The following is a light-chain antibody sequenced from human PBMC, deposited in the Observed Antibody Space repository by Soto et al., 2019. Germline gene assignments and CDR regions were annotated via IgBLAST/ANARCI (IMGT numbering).Light chain of an antibody. CDR3: CTYTSSGTYV. J-gene: IGLJ1*01. V-gene: IGLV2-14*01. Sequence: QLVLTQPASVSGSPGQSITISCTGTSSDVGGYNYVSWYQQHPDKVPILIIYEVTIRPSGVSNRFSASKSGNTASLTISGLQAEDEADYYCCTYTSSGTYVFGTGTKLTVL. CDR1: SSDVGGYNY. CDR2: EVT.